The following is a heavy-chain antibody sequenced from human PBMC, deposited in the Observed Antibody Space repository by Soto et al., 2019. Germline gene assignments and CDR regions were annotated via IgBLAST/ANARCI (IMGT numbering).Heavy chain of an antibody. D-gene: IGHD3-22*01. CDR3: VRDPTYDSSGYSYYFDY. J-gene: IGHJ4*02. CDR1: GYTFTSYG. CDR2: ISAYNGNT. Sequence: ASVKVSCKASGYTFTSYGISWVRQAPGQGLEWMGWISAYNGNTNYAQKLQGRVTMTTDTSTSTAYMELRSLRSDDTAVYYCVRDPTYDSSGYSYYFDYWGQGTLVTVSS. V-gene: IGHV1-18*01.